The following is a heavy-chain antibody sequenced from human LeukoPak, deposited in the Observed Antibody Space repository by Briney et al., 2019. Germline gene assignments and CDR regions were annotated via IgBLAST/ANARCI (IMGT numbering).Heavy chain of an antibody. J-gene: IGHJ4*02. CDR2: IYYSGST. CDR3: AREGTTFTGGLSYFDY. D-gene: IGHD2/OR15-2a*01. Sequence: PSQTLSLTCTVSGGSISSGDYYWSWIRQPPGKGLEWIGYIYYSGSTYYNPSLKSRVTISVDTSKNQFSLKLSSVTAADTAVYYCAREGTTFTGGLSYFDYWGQGTLVTVSS. CDR1: GGSISSGDYY. V-gene: IGHV4-30-4*01.